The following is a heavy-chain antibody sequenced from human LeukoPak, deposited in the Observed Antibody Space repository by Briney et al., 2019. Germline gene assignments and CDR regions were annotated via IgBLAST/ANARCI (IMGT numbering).Heavy chain of an antibody. CDR3: ARERGGTTAVTREDH. CDR1: GFTFSNYK. D-gene: IGHD4-17*01. CDR2: INSGSDYI. Sequence: GGSPRLSCAASGFTFSNYKMNWVRQAPGKGLEWVSSINSGSDYIMYADSVRGRFTISRDNAKNSLYLQMNSLRAEDTAVYYCARERGGTTAVTREDHGGQGTLVTVSS. V-gene: IGHV3-21*01. J-gene: IGHJ4*02.